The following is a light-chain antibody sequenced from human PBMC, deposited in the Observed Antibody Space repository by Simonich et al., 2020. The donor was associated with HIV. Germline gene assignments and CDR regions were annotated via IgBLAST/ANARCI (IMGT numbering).Light chain of an antibody. J-gene: IGKJ3*01. CDR1: QSIGIS. Sequence: EIVLTQSPDCQSVTPKEKVPITRRASQSIGISLHWYQQKPGQSPKLLIKYASQSISAVPSMFTGRGSGTDFTLTIKSLEAEDATTYYCHQTSSLPFTFRPGTKVDIK. CDR3: HQTSSLPFT. CDR2: YAS. V-gene: IGKV6-21*02.